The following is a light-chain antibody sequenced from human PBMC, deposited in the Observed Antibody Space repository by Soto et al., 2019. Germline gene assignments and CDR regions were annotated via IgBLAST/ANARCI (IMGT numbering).Light chain of an antibody. CDR2: GAS. J-gene: IGKJ5*01. CDR3: QQYNNWPIT. Sequence: EIVLTQSPGTLSFSPGERATLSCRASQSVSSNLGWYQQKPGQAPRLLIYGASTRATGIPARFSGSGSGTEFILTISSLQSEDFALYYCQQYNNWPITFGQGTRLEIK. CDR1: QSVSSN. V-gene: IGKV3-15*01.